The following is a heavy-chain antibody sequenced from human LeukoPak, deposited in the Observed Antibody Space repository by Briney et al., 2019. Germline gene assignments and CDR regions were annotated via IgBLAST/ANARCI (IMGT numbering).Heavy chain of an antibody. J-gene: IGHJ4*02. CDR1: GGSISSGGYY. V-gene: IGHV4-31*03. D-gene: IGHD3-22*01. CDR2: ISYSGST. Sequence: PSETLSLTCTVSGGSISSGGYYWSWIRQHPGKGLEWIGYISYSGSTYYNPSLKSRVTISIDTSKNLFSLKLSSVTAADTAVYYCARSSRYYYDSSGYYLEYFDYWGQGTLVTVSS. CDR3: ARSSRYYYDSSGYYLEYFDY.